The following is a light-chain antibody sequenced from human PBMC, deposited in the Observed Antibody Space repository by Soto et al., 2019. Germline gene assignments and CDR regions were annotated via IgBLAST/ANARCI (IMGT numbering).Light chain of an antibody. J-gene: IGKJ1*01. CDR2: DAS. V-gene: IGKV1-5*01. CDR3: QQYIHYPRT. CDR1: QSISTR. Sequence: DIQMTQSPSTLSASVGHIDTITCRASQSISTRLAWYQQKPGQAPKRLIYDASSLESGVPSRVGGGGSGPEVTVPISSRQPDDFELCYCQQYIHYPRTFGQGTKVEI.